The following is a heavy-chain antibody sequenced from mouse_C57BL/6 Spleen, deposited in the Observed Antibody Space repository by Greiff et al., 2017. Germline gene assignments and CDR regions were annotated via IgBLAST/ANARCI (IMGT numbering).Heavy chain of an antibody. D-gene: IGHD3-3*01. Sequence: VQLQQSGAELVKPGASVKISCKASGYAFSSYWMNWVKQRPGKGLEWIGQIYPGDGDTNYNGKFKGKATLTADKSSSTAHMQLSSLTSEDSAVYFCARSRGNYGYFDVWGTGTTVTVSS. CDR1: GYAFSSYW. CDR2: IYPGDGDT. CDR3: ARSRGNYGYFDV. V-gene: IGHV1-80*01. J-gene: IGHJ1*03.